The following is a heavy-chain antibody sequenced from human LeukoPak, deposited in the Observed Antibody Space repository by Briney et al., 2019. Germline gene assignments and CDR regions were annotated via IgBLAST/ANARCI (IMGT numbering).Heavy chain of an antibody. CDR1: GGTLSSFE. CDR3: AREAPDGYNFDY. Sequence: SVKVSCKASGGTLSSFEISWVRQAPGQGLEWMGGIIPVFGTVNYAQKFQGRVTITADEGTSTGYMELSSLRSEDTAVYYCAREAPDGYNFDYWGQGTLVTVSS. CDR2: IIPVFGTV. D-gene: IGHD5-24*01. J-gene: IGHJ4*02. V-gene: IGHV1-69*13.